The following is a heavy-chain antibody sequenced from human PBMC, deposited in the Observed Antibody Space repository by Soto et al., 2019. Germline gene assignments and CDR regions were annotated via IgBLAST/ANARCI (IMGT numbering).Heavy chain of an antibody. V-gene: IGHV1-2*02. D-gene: IGHD3-10*01. CDR3: AREEGFRITMDRGRRFDP. Sequence: QIQLVQSGAEVKKPGASVKVSCRASGYTFTGYYLHWVRQAPGQGLEWMGWVNPISGDTNYAQQFQDRVIMTRDRSITTVHMELRRLRSDDTAVYYCAREEGFRITMDRGRRFDPWGQGTLVTVSS. CDR2: VNPISGDT. J-gene: IGHJ5*02. CDR1: GYTFTGYY.